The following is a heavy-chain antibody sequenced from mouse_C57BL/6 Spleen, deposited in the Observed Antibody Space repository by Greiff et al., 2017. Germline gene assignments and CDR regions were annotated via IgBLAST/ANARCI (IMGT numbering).Heavy chain of an antibody. V-gene: IGHV3-6*01. CDR1: GYSITSGYY. CDR3: AREHYYGSSYYWYFDG. CDR2: ISYDGSN. Sequence: ESGPGLVKPSQSLSLTCSVTGYSITSGYYWNWIRQFPGNKLEWMGYISYDGSNNYNPSLKNRISITRDTSKNQFFLKLNSVTTEDTATYYCAREHYYGSSYYWYFDGWGTGTTVTVSS. J-gene: IGHJ1*03. D-gene: IGHD1-1*01.